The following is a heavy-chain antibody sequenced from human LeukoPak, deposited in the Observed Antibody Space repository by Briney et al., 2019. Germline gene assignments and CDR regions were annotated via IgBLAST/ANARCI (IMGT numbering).Heavy chain of an antibody. CDR1: GYTFTGYY. V-gene: IGHV1-2*02. CDR3: ARDLGYSRRYYDFSD. Sequence: ASVKVSCKASGYTFTGYYMHWVRQAPGQGLEWMGWINPDSGGTNYAQKFQGRVTMTRDTSITTAYMELSRLTSDDTAVYYCARDLGYSRRYYDFSDWGQGTLVTVSP. J-gene: IGHJ4*02. D-gene: IGHD3-3*01. CDR2: INPDSGGT.